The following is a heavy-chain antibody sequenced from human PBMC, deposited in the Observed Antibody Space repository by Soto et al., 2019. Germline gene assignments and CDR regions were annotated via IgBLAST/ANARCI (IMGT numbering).Heavy chain of an antibody. CDR2: ISYDGSNK. V-gene: IGHV3-30-3*01. Sequence: QVQLVESGGGVVQPGRSLRLSCAASGFTFSSYAMHWVRQAPGKGLEWVAVISYDGSNKYYADSVKGRFTISRDNSNNTLYLQMNSLRAEDTAVYYCARGRRSSMVRGVIILLDYWGQGTLVTVSS. CDR1: GFTFSSYA. D-gene: IGHD3-10*01. CDR3: ARGRRSSMVRGVIILLDY. J-gene: IGHJ4*02.